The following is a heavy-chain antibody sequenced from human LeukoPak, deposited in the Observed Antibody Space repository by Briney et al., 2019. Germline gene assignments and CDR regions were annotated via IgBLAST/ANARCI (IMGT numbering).Heavy chain of an antibody. CDR1: GFTFSNAW. Sequence: GGSLRLSCAASGFTFSNAWMSWVRQAPGKGLEWVAVISYDGSNKYYADSVKGRFTISRDNSKNTLYLQMNSLRAEDTAVYYCARGGVAAAGIDYWGQGTLVTVSS. V-gene: IGHV3-30*03. CDR2: ISYDGSNK. J-gene: IGHJ4*02. D-gene: IGHD6-13*01. CDR3: ARGGVAAAGIDY.